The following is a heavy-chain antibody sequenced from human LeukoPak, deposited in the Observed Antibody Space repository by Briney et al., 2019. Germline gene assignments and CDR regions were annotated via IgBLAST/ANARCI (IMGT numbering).Heavy chain of an antibody. CDR1: GGSISSYY. J-gene: IGHJ3*02. CDR2: IYYSGST. V-gene: IGHV4-59*01. D-gene: IGHD3-16*01. Sequence: SETLSLTCTVSGGSISSYYWSWIRQPPGKGLEWIGYIYYSGSTNYNPSLKSRVTISVDTSKNQFSLKLSSVTAADTAVYYCARTDRPGGSRADAFDIWGQGTMVTVSS. CDR3: ARTDRPGGSRADAFDI.